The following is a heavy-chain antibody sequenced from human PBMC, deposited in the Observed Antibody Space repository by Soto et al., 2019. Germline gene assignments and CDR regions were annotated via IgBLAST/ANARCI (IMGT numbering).Heavy chain of an antibody. V-gene: IGHV4-34*01. D-gene: IGHD1-26*01. Sequence: QVQLQQWGAGLLKPSETLSLTCAVYGRSFSGYYWSWIRQPPGKGLEWIGEINHSGSTNYNPSLKSRVTISVDTSKNQFSLKLSSVTAADTAVYYCARAQSGSYYDYWGQGTLVTVSS. CDR3: ARAQSGSYYDY. CDR2: INHSGST. J-gene: IGHJ4*02. CDR1: GRSFSGYY.